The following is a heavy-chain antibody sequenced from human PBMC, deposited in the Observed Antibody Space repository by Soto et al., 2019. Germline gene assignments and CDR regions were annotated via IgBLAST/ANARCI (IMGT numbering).Heavy chain of an antibody. CDR1: GFTFSNAW. V-gene: IGHV3-15*01. J-gene: IGHJ5*02. Sequence: VGSLRLSCAASGFTFSNAWMSWVRQAPGKGLEWVGRIKSKTDGGTTDYAAPVKGRFTISRDDSKNTLYLQMNSLKTEDPVVYYVTTGGSSWFGTWGQRPLGTLSS. CDR3: TTGGSSWFGT. CDR2: IKSKTDGGTT.